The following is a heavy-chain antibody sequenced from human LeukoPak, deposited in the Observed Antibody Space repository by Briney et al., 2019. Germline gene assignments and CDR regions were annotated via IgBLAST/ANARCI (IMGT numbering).Heavy chain of an antibody. Sequence: SVKVSCKASGGTFSSYAIRWLRQAPGQGLEWMGGIIPIFGTANYAQKFQGRVTITADESTSTACMELSSLRSEDTAVYYCAREAMYSSSPFSDYYYYYGMDVWGQGTTVTVSS. CDR3: AREAMYSSSPFSDYYYYYGMDV. D-gene: IGHD6-13*01. CDR1: GGTFSSYA. V-gene: IGHV1-69*13. J-gene: IGHJ6*02. CDR2: IIPIFGTA.